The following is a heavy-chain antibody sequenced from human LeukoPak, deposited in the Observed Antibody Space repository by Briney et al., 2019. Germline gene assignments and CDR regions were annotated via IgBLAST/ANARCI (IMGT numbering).Heavy chain of an antibody. CDR2: INPNSGGT. Sequence: ASVKVSCKASGYTFTVYYMHWVRQAPGQGLEWMGRINPNSGGTNYAQKFQGRVTMTRDTSISTAYMELSRLRSDDTAVYYCARGRRTAGGYYFDYWGQGTLVTVSS. CDR1: GYTFTVYY. V-gene: IGHV1-2*06. CDR3: ARGRRTAGGYYFDY. J-gene: IGHJ4*02. D-gene: IGHD5-18*01.